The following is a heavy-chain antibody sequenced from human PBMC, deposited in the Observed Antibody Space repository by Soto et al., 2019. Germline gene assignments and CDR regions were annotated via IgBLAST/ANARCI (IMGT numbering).Heavy chain of an antibody. CDR2: ITFSGNTV. V-gene: IGHV3-11*01. CDR3: ASVSWREKYGMDV. CDR1: GFTFSDSY. J-gene: IGHJ6*02. D-gene: IGHD3-16*02. Sequence: PGGSLRLSCAASGFTFSDSYMSWIRQAPGKGLEWISYITFSGNTVYYADSLKGRFTISRDNAKNSLYLQMNRLRAEDTAVYYCASVSWREKYGMDVWGQGTTVTVSS.